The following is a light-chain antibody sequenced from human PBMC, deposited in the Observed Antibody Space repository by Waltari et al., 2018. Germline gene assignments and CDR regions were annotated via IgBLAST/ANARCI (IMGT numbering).Light chain of an antibody. CDR2: DTS. J-gene: IGLJ3*02. V-gene: IGLV7-46*01. CDR3: LISYSGVGV. Sequence: QAVVTQEPSLTVSPGGTVTLTCGSSAGAVTSGLYPYWFQQKPGQAPRTLIYDTSNKHSWAPARFSGSLLGGKAALTLSGAQHEDEGEYYCLISYSGVGVFGGGTKLTVL. CDR1: AGAVTSGLY.